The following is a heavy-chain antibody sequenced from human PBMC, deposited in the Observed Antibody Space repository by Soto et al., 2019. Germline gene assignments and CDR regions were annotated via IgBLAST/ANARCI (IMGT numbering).Heavy chain of an antibody. CDR2: IFPSDSDT. J-gene: IGHJ6*02. CDR1: GYGFSTHW. V-gene: IGHV5-51*01. D-gene: IGHD5-12*01. Sequence: HGESLKISCKASGYGFSTHWIGWVRQMPGKGLEWMGIIFPSDSDTRYTPSFQGQVTISADKSINTAYLQWNSLKASDTAMYYCATPGGFGMDVWGQGTPVTVSS. CDR3: ATPGGFGMDV.